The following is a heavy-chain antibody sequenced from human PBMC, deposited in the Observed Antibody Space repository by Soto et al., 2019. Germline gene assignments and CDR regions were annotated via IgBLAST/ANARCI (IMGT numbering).Heavy chain of an antibody. D-gene: IGHD2-21*02. CDR2: IYYSGNT. J-gene: IGHJ4*02. CDR3: ARERGDSVGFDY. Sequence: QVQLQESGPGLVKPSETLSLTCTVSGGSINSYYWSWIRQPPGKGLEWIGYIYYSGNTNYNPSLKSRVTITVDTSKNQSSLKLSSVTAADTAVYYCARERGDSVGFDYWGQGALVTVSS. V-gene: IGHV4-59*01. CDR1: GGSINSYY.